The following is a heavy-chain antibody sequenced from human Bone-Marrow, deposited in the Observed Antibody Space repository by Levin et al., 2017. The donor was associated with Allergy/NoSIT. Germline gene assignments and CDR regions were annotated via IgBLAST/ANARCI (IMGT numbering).Heavy chain of an antibody. V-gene: IGHV3-30*18. CDR1: GFTFSSYD. Sequence: LTCAASGFTFSSYDMHWVRQAPGKGLEWVAVISYDGNNQYYADSVKGRFTISRDNSKNTLYLQMNSLRTEDTAVYYCAKDDFDFWSGYYETHHMDVWGKGTTVTVSS. J-gene: IGHJ6*03. CDR3: AKDDFDFWSGYYETHHMDV. CDR2: ISYDGNNQ. D-gene: IGHD3-3*01.